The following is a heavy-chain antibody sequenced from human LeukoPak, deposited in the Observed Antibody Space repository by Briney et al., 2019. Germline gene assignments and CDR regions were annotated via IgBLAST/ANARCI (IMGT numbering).Heavy chain of an antibody. CDR3: ASRPFPASLVY. V-gene: IGHV4-34*01. CDR2: INHSGST. J-gene: IGHJ4*02. D-gene: IGHD2-2*01. CDR1: GGSFSGYY. Sequence: SETLSLTCAVYGGSFSGYYWSWIRQPPGKGLEWIGEINHSGSTNYNPSLKSRVTISVDTSKDQFSLKLRSVTAADTAVYYCASRPFPASLVYWGQGTLVTVSS.